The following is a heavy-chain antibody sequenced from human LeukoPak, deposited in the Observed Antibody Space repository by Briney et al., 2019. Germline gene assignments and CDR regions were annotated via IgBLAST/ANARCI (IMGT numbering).Heavy chain of an antibody. CDR2: IIPIFGTA. D-gene: IGHD7-27*01. V-gene: IGHV1-69*13. Sequence: ASVKVSCKASGGTFSGYAISWVRQAPGQGLEWMGGIIPIFGTANYAQKFQGRVTITADESTSTAYMELSSLRSEDTAVYYCARDLDFGRLGTRKLLYYWGQGTLVTVSS. CDR1: GGTFSGYA. CDR3: ARDLDFGRLGTRKLLYY. J-gene: IGHJ4*02.